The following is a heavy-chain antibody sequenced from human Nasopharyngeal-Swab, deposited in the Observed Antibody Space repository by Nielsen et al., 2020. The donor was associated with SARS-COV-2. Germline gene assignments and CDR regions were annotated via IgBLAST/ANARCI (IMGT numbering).Heavy chain of an antibody. CDR3: ASYYYDSSDYSYWFDP. V-gene: IGHV4-39*01. CDR2: FSYSGTT. CDR1: GDSISSNSYY. J-gene: IGHJ5*02. D-gene: IGHD3-22*01. Sequence: GSLRLSCPVSGDSISSNSYYWGWIRQSPGKGLEWIGSFSYSGTTYFNPSLKSRVAISVDTSKNQFSVKLSSVTAADTAVCYCASYYYDSSDYSYWFDPWGQGTLVTVSS.